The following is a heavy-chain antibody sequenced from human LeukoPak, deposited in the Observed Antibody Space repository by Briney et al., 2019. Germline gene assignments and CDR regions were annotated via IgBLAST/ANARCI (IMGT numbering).Heavy chain of an antibody. J-gene: IGHJ6*02. CDR3: ARDQSSSRNYYYYYGMDV. CDR1: GYTFNNYA. Sequence: WASVKVSCKSSGYTFNNYAMNWVRQAPGQGLEWMGWINTNTGNPTYAQGFTGRFVFSLDTSVSTAYLQISSLKAEDTAVYYCARDQSSSRNYYYYYGMDVWGQGTTVTVSS. CDR2: INTNTGNP. V-gene: IGHV7-4-1*02. D-gene: IGHD6-13*01.